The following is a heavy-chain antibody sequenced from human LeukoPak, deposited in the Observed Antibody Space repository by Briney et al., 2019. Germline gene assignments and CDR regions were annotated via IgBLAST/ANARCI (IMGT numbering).Heavy chain of an antibody. V-gene: IGHV3-48*04. CDR2: ISTSSSTT. D-gene: IGHD2-15*01. Sequence: QPGGSLRLSRAASGFTFSSYSMNWVRQAPGKGLEWVSYISTSSSTTYYGDSVKGRFTISRDNAKNSLYLQMNSLRAEDTAVYYCARVDGYCSGGSCVTGDYWGQGTLVTVSS. CDR1: GFTFSSYS. J-gene: IGHJ4*02. CDR3: ARVDGYCSGGSCVTGDY.